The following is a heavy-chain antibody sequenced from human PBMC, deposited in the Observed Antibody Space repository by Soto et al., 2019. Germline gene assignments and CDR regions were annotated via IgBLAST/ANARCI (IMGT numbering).Heavy chain of an antibody. CDR3: ANWGVWDAFDI. J-gene: IGHJ3*02. V-gene: IGHV5-51*01. CDR2: IYPGDSDT. Sequence: PGESMKVSCKGAGGSFTSYGIGWVRQMPGKGLEWMGIIYPGDSDTRYSPSFQGQVTISADKSISTAYLQWSSPKASDTAMYYCANWGVWDAFDIWGQGTMVTVSS. CDR1: GGSFTSYG. D-gene: IGHD3-10*01.